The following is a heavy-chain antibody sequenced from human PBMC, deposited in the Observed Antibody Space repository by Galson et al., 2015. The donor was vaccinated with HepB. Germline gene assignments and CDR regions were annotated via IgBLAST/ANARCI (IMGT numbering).Heavy chain of an antibody. V-gene: IGHV3-21*06. D-gene: IGHD3-3*01. J-gene: IGHJ6*02. CDR3: SRLRVTYYDVSTGYDRTTMDV. CDR1: GFSVSCYY. Sequence: SLRLSCAASGFSVSCYYMAWGRQAPVEGVEWLSSINSRSQYLYYADSVKGRFTVSGDNAKDSLYLQMNSWRVEDTAVDYCSRLRVTYYDVSTGYDRTTMDVWGQGTAVAVSS. CDR2: INSRSQYL.